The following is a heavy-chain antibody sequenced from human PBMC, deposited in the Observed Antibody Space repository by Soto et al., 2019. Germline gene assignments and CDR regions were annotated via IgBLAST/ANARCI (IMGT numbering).Heavy chain of an antibody. J-gene: IGHJ6*03. Sequence: GGSLRLSCAASGFTFSSYSMNWVRQAPGKGLEWVSYISSSSSTIYYADSVEGRFTISRDNAKNSLYLQMNSLRDEDTAVYYCARSTVTTRMYYYYYMDVWGKGTTVTVSS. CDR1: GFTFSSYS. V-gene: IGHV3-48*02. CDR2: ISSSSSTI. CDR3: ARSTVTTRMYYYYYMDV. D-gene: IGHD4-17*01.